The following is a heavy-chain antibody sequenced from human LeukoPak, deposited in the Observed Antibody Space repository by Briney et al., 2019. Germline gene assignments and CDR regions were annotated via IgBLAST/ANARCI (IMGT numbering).Heavy chain of an antibody. J-gene: IGHJ5*02. Sequence: SETLSLTCAVSGGSISSGDYYWSWIRQPPGKGLEGIGYIYYSGSTYYNPSLKSRVTISVDTSKNQFSLKLSSVTAADTAVYYCATLELFQTTRGNWFDPWGQGTLVTVSS. V-gene: IGHV4-30-4*01. CDR1: GGSISSGDYY. CDR2: IYYSGST. D-gene: IGHD3-10*01. CDR3: ATLELFQTTRGNWFDP.